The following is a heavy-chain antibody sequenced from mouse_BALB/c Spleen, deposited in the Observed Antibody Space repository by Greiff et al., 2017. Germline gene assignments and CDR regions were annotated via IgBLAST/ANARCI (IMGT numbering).Heavy chain of an antibody. CDR2: INSNGGST. D-gene: IGHD1-1*01. Sequence: EVKLMESGGGLVQPGGSLKLSCAASGFTFSSYGMSWVRQTPDKRLELVATINSNGGSTYYPDSVKGRFTISRDNAKNTLYLQMSSLKSEDTAMYYCARVGGSSYVPAWFAYWGQGTLVTVSA. V-gene: IGHV5-6-3*01. J-gene: IGHJ3*01. CDR1: GFTFSSYG. CDR3: ARVGGSSYVPAWFAY.